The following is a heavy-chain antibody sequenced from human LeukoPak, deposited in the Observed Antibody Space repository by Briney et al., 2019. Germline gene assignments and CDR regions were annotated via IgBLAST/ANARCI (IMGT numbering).Heavy chain of an antibody. J-gene: IGHJ4*02. CDR3: ARGIYGSGSYFD. CDR1: GGSISSSYW. D-gene: IGHD3-10*01. CDR2: IYHSGST. V-gene: IGHV4-4*02. Sequence: SGTLSLTCAISGGSISSSYWWSWVRQPPGKGLEWIGKIYHSGSTNYNPSLKSRVTISVDKSKNQFSLKLTSVTAADTAVYYCARGIYGSGSYFDWGQGTLVTVSS.